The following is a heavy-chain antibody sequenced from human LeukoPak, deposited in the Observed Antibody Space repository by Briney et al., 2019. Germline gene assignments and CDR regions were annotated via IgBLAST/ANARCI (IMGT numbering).Heavy chain of an antibody. CDR1: GFTFSSYG. Sequence: GGSLRLSCAASGFTFSSYGMHWVRQAPGKGLEWVAVISYVGSNKYYADSVKGRFTISRDNSKNTLYLQMNSLRAEDTAVYYCAKGLRYSDNWGQGTLVTVSS. D-gene: IGHD3-9*01. J-gene: IGHJ4*02. CDR2: ISYVGSNK. V-gene: IGHV3-30*18. CDR3: AKGLRYSDN.